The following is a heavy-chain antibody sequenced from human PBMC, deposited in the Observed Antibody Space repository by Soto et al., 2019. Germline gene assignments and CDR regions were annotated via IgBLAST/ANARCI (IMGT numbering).Heavy chain of an antibody. V-gene: IGHV6-1*01. Sequence: SQTLSLTCAISGDSFSSNSAAWNWIRQSPSRGLEWLGRTYYRSKWYNDYAVSVKSRITINPDTSKNQFSLQLNSVTPEDTAVYYCARAGDYDSSGGFDPWGQGTLVTVSS. J-gene: IGHJ5*02. CDR3: ARAGDYDSSGGFDP. D-gene: IGHD3-22*01. CDR1: GDSFSSNSAA. CDR2: TYYRSKWYN.